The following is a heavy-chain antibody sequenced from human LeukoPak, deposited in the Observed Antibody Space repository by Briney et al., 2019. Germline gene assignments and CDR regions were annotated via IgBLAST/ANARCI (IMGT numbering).Heavy chain of an antibody. J-gene: IGHJ4*02. Sequence: ASVKVSCKASGYTFTSYGISWVRQAPGQGLEWMGWISAYNGNTNYAQKLQGRVTMTTDTSTSTAYMELRSLRSDDTAVYYCARDLYSGYKGGYFADYWGQGTLVTVSS. CDR2: ISAYNGNT. V-gene: IGHV1-18*01. CDR3: ARDLYSGYKGGYFADY. CDR1: GYTFTSYG. D-gene: IGHD5-12*01.